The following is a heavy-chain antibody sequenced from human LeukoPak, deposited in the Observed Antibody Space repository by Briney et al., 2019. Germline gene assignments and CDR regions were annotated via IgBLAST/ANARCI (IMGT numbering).Heavy chain of an antibody. V-gene: IGHV3-23*01. CDR1: GFTFSSYA. CDR2: FSGSGGDT. J-gene: IGHJ4*02. D-gene: IGHD3-22*01. CDR3: ARRAGDYSHPYDY. Sequence: GGSLRLSCAASGFTFSSYAMSWVRQAPGKGLEWVSAFSGSGGDTYYADSVKGRFTISRDNSKNTLYLQMNSLRAEDTAVYYCARRAGDYSHPYDYWGQGILVTVSS.